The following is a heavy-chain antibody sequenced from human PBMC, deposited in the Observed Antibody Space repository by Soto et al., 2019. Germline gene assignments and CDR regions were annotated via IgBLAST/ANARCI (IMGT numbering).Heavy chain of an antibody. CDR3: AKDVVGNKPTFDY. J-gene: IGHJ4*02. V-gene: IGHV3-43*01. D-gene: IGHD3-10*01. CDR2: ISWNGGTT. Sequence: EVQLVESGGVVVQPGGSLRLSCAASGFTFDDYTMHWVRQAPGKGLEWVSLISWNGGTTYYVDSVKGRFTISRDNSKNALYLQMNSQRSEYTDLYYCAKDVVGNKPTFDYWSRGTLVPVSS. CDR1: GFTFDDYT.